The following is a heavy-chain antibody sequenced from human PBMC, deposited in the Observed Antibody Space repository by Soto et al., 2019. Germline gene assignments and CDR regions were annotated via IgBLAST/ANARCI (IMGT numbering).Heavy chain of an antibody. V-gene: IGHV3-30-3*01. CDR2: ISYDGSNK. Sequence: QVQLVESGGGVVQPGRSLRLSCAASGFTFSSYAMHWVRQAPGKGLEWVAVISYDGSNKYYADSVKGRFTISIDNSKNTLYLQMNSLRAEDTAVYYCAREEVSARKHYGMDVWGQGTTVTVSS. CDR1: GFTFSSYA. CDR3: AREEVSARKHYGMDV. J-gene: IGHJ6*02. D-gene: IGHD1-20*01.